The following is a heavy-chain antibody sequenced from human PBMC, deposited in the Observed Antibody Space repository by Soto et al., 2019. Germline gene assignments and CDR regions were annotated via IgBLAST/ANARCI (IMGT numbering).Heavy chain of an antibody. J-gene: IGHJ4*02. V-gene: IGHV1-69*13. CDR3: ARDHYYYDSSGYYRFFDY. Sequence: SVRVSCKXSGGTFSSYAISWVRQAPGQGLEWMGGIIPIFGTANYAQKFQGRVTITADESTSTAYMELSSLRSEDTAVYYCARDHYYYDSSGYYRFFDYWGQGTLLTVS. CDR2: IIPIFGTA. CDR1: GGTFSSYA. D-gene: IGHD3-22*01.